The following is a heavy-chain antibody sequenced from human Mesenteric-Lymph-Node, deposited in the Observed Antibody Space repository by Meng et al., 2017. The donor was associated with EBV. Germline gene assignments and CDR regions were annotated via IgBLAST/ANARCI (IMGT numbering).Heavy chain of an antibody. CDR3: ARDAGGDYWYFDL. CDR2: IYDSGST. Sequence: QGQLQESGPGLVMPSGPLYLSCTVSGGSFRSYYWSWVRQSPGKGLEWIGYIYDSGSTDYNPSLKSRFTISVDTSKNQFSLKLNSVTAADTAVYYCARDAGGDYWYFDLWGRGTLVTVSS. CDR1: GGSFRSYY. D-gene: IGHD4-17*01. V-gene: IGHV4-59*01. J-gene: IGHJ2*01.